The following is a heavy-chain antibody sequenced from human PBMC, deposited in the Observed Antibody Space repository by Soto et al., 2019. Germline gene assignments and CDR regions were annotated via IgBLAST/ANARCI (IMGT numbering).Heavy chain of an antibody. Sequence: QVQLQESGPGLVKPSQTLSLTCTVSGGSISSGDYYWSWIRQPPGKGLEWIGYIYYSGSTYYNPSLKSRVTISVDTSKNHFSLKLSSVTAADTAVYYCARGLGDTAMVNWFDPWGQGTLVTVSS. J-gene: IGHJ5*02. CDR3: ARGLGDTAMVNWFDP. D-gene: IGHD5-18*01. V-gene: IGHV4-30-4*01. CDR1: GGSISSGDYY. CDR2: IYYSGST.